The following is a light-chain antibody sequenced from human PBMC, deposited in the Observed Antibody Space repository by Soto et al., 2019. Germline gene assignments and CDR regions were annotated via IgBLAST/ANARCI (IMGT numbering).Light chain of an antibody. CDR1: SSDVGGYNY. CDR3: SSNTRSSLYV. J-gene: IGLJ1*01. Sequence: QSALTQPASVSGSPGQSITISCTGTSSDVGGYNYVSWHQQHPGKAPKLMIFVVSYRPSGVSDRFSGSKSGNTASLTISGLQADDEADYYCSSNTRSSLYVFGTGTKLTVL. CDR2: VVS. V-gene: IGLV2-14*01.